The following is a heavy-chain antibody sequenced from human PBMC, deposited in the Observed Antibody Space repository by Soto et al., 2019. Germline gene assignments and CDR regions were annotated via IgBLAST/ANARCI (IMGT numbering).Heavy chain of an antibody. CDR3: ARGRRHSRSWYGANPNWFDP. D-gene: IGHD6-13*01. Sequence: GGSLRLSCAASGFTFSSYEMNWVRQAPGKGLEWVSYISSSGSTIYYSDSVKGRFTISRYNAKNSLYLQMNSLRAEDTAVYYCARGRRHSRSWYGANPNWFDPWGQGTLVAVSS. V-gene: IGHV3-48*03. CDR1: GFTFSSYE. CDR2: ISSSGSTI. J-gene: IGHJ5*02.